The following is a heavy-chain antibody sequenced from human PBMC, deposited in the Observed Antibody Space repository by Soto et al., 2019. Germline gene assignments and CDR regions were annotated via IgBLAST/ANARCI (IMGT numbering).Heavy chain of an antibody. CDR2: ISYDGSNK. V-gene: IGHV3-30-3*01. CDR3: ARDLGIAAASSVRYYYYGMDV. CDR1: GFTFSSYA. D-gene: IGHD6-13*01. Sequence: GGSLRLSCAASGFTFSSYAMHWVRQAPGKGLEWVAVISYDGSNKYYADSVKGRFTISTDNSKNTLYLQMNSLRAEDTAVYYCARDLGIAAASSVRYYYYGMDVWGQGTTVTVSS. J-gene: IGHJ6*02.